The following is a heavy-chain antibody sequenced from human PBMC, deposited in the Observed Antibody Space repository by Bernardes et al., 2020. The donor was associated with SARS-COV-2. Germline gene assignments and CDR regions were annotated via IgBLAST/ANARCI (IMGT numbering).Heavy chain of an antibody. Sequence: TLSLTCTVSGGSISSGGYYWSWIRQHPGKGLEWIGYIYYSGSTYYNPSLKSRVTISVDTSKNQFSLKLSSVTAADTAVYYCARGTTIFGVVISAFDIWGQGTMVTVSS. D-gene: IGHD3-3*01. V-gene: IGHV4-31*03. CDR3: ARGTTIFGVVISAFDI. CDR2: IYYSGST. J-gene: IGHJ3*02. CDR1: GGSISSGGYY.